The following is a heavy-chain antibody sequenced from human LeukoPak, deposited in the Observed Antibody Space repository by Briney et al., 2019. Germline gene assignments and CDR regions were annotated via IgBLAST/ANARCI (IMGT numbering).Heavy chain of an antibody. D-gene: IGHD3-22*01. Sequence: GGSLRLSCAASGFTFSRYSMNWVRQAPGKGLEWVSYISSSSSTIYNADSVRGRFTISRDNAKNALFLQMNSLRAEDTAVYYCARDGVYYYDSSGHRNYYGMDVWGQGTTVTVSS. CDR2: ISSSSSTI. CDR1: GFTFSRYS. CDR3: ARDGVYYYDSSGHRNYYGMDV. V-gene: IGHV3-48*01. J-gene: IGHJ6*02.